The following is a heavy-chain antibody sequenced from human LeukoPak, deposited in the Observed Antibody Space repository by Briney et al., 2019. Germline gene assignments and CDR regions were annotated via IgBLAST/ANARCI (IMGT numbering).Heavy chain of an antibody. CDR2: ISWNSGSI. CDR1: GFTFSTYS. D-gene: IGHD6-19*01. V-gene: IGHV3-48*01. Sequence: GGSLRLSCAASGFTFSTYSMNWVRQAPGKGLEWVSGISWNSGSIGYADSVKGRFTISRDNSKNTLYLQMNSLRAEDTAVYYCARASRAVAVTYYYYGMDVWGQGTTVTVSS. J-gene: IGHJ6*02. CDR3: ARASRAVAVTYYYYGMDV.